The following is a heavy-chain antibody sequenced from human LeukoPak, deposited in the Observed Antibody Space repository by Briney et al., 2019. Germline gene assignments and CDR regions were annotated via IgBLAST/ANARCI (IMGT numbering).Heavy chain of an antibody. D-gene: IGHD4-23*01. V-gene: IGHV4-39*07. CDR1: GDSISSSGYY. CDR2: IYYSGST. CDR3: ARDYLGGNPDAFDI. J-gene: IGHJ3*02. Sequence: SETLSLTCTVSGDSISSSGYYWGWIRQPPGKELEWIGSIYYSGSTYYNPSLNSRVTISVDTSKSQFSLKLSSVTAADTAVYYCARDYLGGNPDAFDIWGQGTMVTVSS.